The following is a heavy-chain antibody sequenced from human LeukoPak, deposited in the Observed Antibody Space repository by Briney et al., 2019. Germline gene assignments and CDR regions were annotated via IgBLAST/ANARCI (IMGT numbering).Heavy chain of an antibody. Sequence: GASVKVSCKASGGTFSSYAISWVRQAPGQGLEWMGGIIPIFGTANYAQKFQGRVTITTDESTSTAYMELSSLRSEDTAVYYCAYCGGDCYSDAFGTWGQGTMVTVSS. V-gene: IGHV1-69*05. CDR1: GGTFSSYA. CDR2: IIPIFGTA. CDR3: AYCGGDCYSDAFGT. D-gene: IGHD2-21*02. J-gene: IGHJ3*02.